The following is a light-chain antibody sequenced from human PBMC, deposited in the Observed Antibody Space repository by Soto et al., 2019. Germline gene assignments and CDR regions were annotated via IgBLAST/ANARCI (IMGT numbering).Light chain of an antibody. Sequence: EVVLTQSPATLSLSPGERATLSCRASQSVSSYLAWYQQKPNQAPRLLIYDTSNRATGIPARFSGSGSGTDFTLTISSLEPEDFVVYYCQQRGNWPLTFGGGTKVEIK. V-gene: IGKV3-11*01. CDR1: QSVSSY. CDR2: DTS. CDR3: QQRGNWPLT. J-gene: IGKJ4*01.